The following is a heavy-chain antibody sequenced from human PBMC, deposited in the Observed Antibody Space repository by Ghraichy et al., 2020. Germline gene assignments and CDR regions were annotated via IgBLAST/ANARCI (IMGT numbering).Heavy chain of an antibody. J-gene: IGHJ3*02. V-gene: IGHV4-34*01. CDR3: ARRRQRYGGVAFDI. Sequence: SETLSLTCAVYGGSFSGYYWSWIRQPPGKGLEWIGEINHSGSTNYNPFLKSRVTISVDTSKNQFSLKLSYVTAADTAVYYCARRRQRYGGVAFDIWGQGTMVTVSS. CDR2: INHSGST. CDR1: GGSFSGYY. D-gene: IGHD4-23*01.